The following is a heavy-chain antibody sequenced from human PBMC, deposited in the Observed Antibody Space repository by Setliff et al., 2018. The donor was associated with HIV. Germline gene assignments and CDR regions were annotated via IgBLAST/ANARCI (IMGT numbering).Heavy chain of an antibody. J-gene: IGHJ4*02. CDR2: IDWNGVTA. CDR3: GKGPTGSGSSYVDY. D-gene: IGHD3-10*01. CDR1: GFIFDDYA. Sequence: GGSLRLSCAASGFIFDDYAMYWVRQAPGKNLEWVSLIDWNGVTAYYADPVKGRFTASRDNSKNAFYLQMNSLRDGDTALYYCGKGPTGSGSSYVDYWGQGTLVTVSS. V-gene: IGHV3-43D*03.